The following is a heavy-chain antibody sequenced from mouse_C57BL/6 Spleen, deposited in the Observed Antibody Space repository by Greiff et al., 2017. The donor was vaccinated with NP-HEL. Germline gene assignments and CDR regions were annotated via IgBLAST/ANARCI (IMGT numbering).Heavy chain of an antibody. CDR1: GYTFTSYW. J-gene: IGHJ3*01. D-gene: IGHD1-1*01. V-gene: IGHV1-69*01. CDR3: GRGGGSSPFAY. CDR2: IDPSDSYT. Sequence: QVQLQQPGAELVMPGASVKLSCKASGYTFTSYWMHWVKQRPGQGLEWIGEIDPSDSYTNYNQKFKGKSTLTVDKSSSTAYMQLSSLTSEDSAVYYCGRGGGSSPFAYWGQGTLVTVSA.